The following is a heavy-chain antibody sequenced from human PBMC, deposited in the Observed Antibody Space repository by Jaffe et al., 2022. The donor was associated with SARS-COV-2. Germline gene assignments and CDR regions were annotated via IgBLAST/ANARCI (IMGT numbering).Heavy chain of an antibody. CDR1: GFTFSSYW. J-gene: IGHJ4*02. D-gene: IGHD3-3*01. CDR2: IKQDGSEK. CDR3: ARAGYYDFWSGYYDFDY. Sequence: EVQLVESGGGLVQPGGSLRLSCAASGFTFSSYWMSWVRQAPGKGLEWVANIKQDGSEKYYVDSVKGRFTISRDNAKNSLYLQMNSLRAEDTAVYYCARAGYYDFWSGYYDFDYWGQGTLVTVSS. V-gene: IGHV3-7*03.